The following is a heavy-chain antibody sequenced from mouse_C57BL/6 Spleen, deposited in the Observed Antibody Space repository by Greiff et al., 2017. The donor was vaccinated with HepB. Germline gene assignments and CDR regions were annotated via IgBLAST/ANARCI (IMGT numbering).Heavy chain of an antibody. D-gene: IGHD2-1*01. CDR2: IWTGGGT. CDR1: GFSLTSYA. V-gene: IGHV2-9-1*01. CDR3: ARNYHIYYGNSFAY. J-gene: IGHJ3*01. Sequence: LVAPSQSLSITCTVSGFSLTSYAISWVRQPPGKGLEWLGVIWTGGGTNYNSALKSRLSISKDNSKSQVFLKMNSLQTDDTARYYCARNYHIYYGNSFAYWGQGTLVTVSA.